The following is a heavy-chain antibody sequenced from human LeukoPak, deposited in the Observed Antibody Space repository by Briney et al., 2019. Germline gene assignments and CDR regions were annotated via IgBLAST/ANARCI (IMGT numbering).Heavy chain of an antibody. CDR1: GFTFRTTG. V-gene: IGHV3-33*06. CDR3: AKENTYSSGWYDFDY. J-gene: IGHJ4*02. Sequence: PGGSLRLSCAASGFTFRTTGMHWVRQAPGKGLEWVGVIWYDGTKKYYADSVKGRFTISRDNSKNTLYLQMNSLRAEDTAVYYCAKENTYSSGWYDFDYWGQGTLVTVSS. CDR2: IWYDGTKK. D-gene: IGHD6-19*01.